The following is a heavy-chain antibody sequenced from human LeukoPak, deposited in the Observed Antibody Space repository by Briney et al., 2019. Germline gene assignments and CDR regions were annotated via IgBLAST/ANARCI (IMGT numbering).Heavy chain of an antibody. J-gene: IGHJ5*02. CDR2: INPSGGST. D-gene: IGHD6-19*01. CDR1: GYTFTSYY. CDR3: ARDSSGWYGQGWFDP. Sequence: GASVKVSCKASGYTFTSYYMHWVRQAPGQGLEWMGIINPSGGSTSYAQKFQGRVTITADESTSTAYMELSSLRSEDTAVYYCARDSSGWYGQGWFDPWGQGTLVTVSS. V-gene: IGHV1-46*01.